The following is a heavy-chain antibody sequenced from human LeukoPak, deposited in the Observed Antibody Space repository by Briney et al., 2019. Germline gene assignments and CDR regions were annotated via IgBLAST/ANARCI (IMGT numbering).Heavy chain of an antibody. D-gene: IGHD6-19*01. Sequence: PGGSLRLSCAASGFTFSNAWMTWVRQVRGKGLECVGRIKRKSDGGTTDYAAPVKGRFTISRDDSKNMLYLQMNNLKTEDTSVYYCTTSGGGWDYFDFWGQGTLVTVTS. CDR3: TTSGGGWDYFDF. CDR1: GFTFSNAW. J-gene: IGHJ4*02. CDR2: IKRKSDGGTT. V-gene: IGHV3-15*01.